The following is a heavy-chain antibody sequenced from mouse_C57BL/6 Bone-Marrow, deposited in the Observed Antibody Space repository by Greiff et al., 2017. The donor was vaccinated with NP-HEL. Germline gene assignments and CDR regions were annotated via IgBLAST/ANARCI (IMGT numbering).Heavy chain of an antibody. CDR3: TRSIYYYGSSYVY. V-gene: IGHV1-5*01. J-gene: IGHJ2*01. D-gene: IGHD1-1*01. CDR2: IYPGNSDT. Sequence: VQLQQPGAELVKPGASVKMSCKTSGYTFTSYWMHWVKQRPGQGLEWIGAIYPGNSDTSYNQKFKGKAKLTAVTSASTAYMELSSLTNEDSAVYYCTRSIYYYGSSYVYWGQGTTLTVSS. CDR1: GYTFTSYW.